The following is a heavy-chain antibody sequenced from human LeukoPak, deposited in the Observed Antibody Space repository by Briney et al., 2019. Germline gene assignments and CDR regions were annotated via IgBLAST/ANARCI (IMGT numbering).Heavy chain of an antibody. CDR3: ARPESSSWYGVY. Sequence: SETLSLTCAVSGYSISSGYYWGWIRQPPGKGLEWIGSIYHSGSTYYNPSLKSRVTISVDTSKNQFSLKLSSVTAADTAVYYCARPESSSWYGVYWGQGTLVTVSS. V-gene: IGHV4-38-2*01. D-gene: IGHD6-13*01. CDR2: IYHSGST. J-gene: IGHJ4*02. CDR1: GYSISSGYY.